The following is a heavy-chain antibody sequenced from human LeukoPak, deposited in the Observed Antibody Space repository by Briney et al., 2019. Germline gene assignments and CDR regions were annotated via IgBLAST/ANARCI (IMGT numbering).Heavy chain of an antibody. D-gene: IGHD6-13*01. CDR2: IYYSGST. CDR1: GGSISSYY. Sequence: KTSETLSLTCTVSGGSISSYYWSWIRQPPGKGLEWIGYIYYSGSTNYNPSLKSRVTISVDTSKNQFSLKLSSVTAADTAVYYCARVPSSSWYAAYYYYGMDVWGQGTTVTVSS. J-gene: IGHJ6*02. CDR3: ARVPSSSWYAAYYYYGMDV. V-gene: IGHV4-59*01.